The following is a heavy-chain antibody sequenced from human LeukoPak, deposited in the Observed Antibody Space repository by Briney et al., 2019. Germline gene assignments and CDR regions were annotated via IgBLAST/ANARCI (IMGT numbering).Heavy chain of an antibody. CDR2: ISASGVST. V-gene: IGHV3-23*01. CDR1: GFTFSSYS. CDR3: ARDHLGDSYSDF. D-gene: IGHD3-10*01. J-gene: IGHJ4*02. Sequence: GGSLRLSCAASGFTFSSYSMNWVRQAPGKGLEWVSVISASGVSTYYGDSVKGRFTISRDNFKNTLHLQMNSLRAEDTAVYYCARDHLGDSYSDFWGQGTLVTVSS.